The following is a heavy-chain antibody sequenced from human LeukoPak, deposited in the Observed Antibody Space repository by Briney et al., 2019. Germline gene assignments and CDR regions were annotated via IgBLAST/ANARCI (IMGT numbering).Heavy chain of an antibody. D-gene: IGHD3-3*01. Sequence: ASVKVSCKASGYTFTGYYMHWVRQAPGQGLEWMGWINPNSGGTNYAQKFQGRVTMTRDTSISTAYMELSRLRSDDTAVYYCARDRDFWSGYYSTTGQFDYWGQGTLVTVSS. CDR3: ARDRDFWSGYYSTTGQFDY. J-gene: IGHJ4*02. CDR2: INPNSGGT. CDR1: GYTFTGYY. V-gene: IGHV1-2*02.